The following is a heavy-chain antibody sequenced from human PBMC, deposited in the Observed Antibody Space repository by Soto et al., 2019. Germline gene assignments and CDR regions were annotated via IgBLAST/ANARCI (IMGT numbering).Heavy chain of an antibody. J-gene: IGHJ6*02. D-gene: IGHD3-16*01. Sequence: GESLKISCKGSGYSFTSYWIGWVRQMPGKGLEWMGIIYPGDSDTRYSPSFQGQVTISADKSISTAYLQWSSLKASDTAMYYCARLSESATYYYCMDVWCQGTTVTVSS. CDR2: IYPGDSDT. CDR3: ARLSESATYYYCMDV. CDR1: GYSFTSYW. V-gene: IGHV5-51*01.